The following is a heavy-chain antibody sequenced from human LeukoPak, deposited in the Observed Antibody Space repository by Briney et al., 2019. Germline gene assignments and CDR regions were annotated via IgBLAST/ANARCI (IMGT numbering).Heavy chain of an antibody. CDR1: GGTFSSYA. J-gene: IGHJ6*03. CDR2: IIPIFGTA. Sequence: SVKVSCKASGGTFSSYAISWVRQAPGQGLEWMGGIIPIFGTANYAQKFQGRVTITADKSTSTAYMELSSLRSEDTAVYYCARVREDNYYYYYMDVWGKGTTVTISS. V-gene: IGHV1-69*06. D-gene: IGHD5-24*01. CDR3: ARVREDNYYYYYMDV.